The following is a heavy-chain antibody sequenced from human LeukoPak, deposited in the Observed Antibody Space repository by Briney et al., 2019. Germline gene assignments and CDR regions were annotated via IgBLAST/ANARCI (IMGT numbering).Heavy chain of an antibody. CDR3: AKHGGDIAMSNFEY. CDR1: GFTFSSYA. J-gene: IGHJ4*02. Sequence: GGSLRLSCAASGFTFSSYAMSWVRQAPGKGLEWVSTFSGSGPSTYYADSVKGRFTISRDNSRNTLYLQMNSLRAEDTAVYYCAKHGGDIAMSNFEYWGQGTLVTVPS. V-gene: IGHV3-23*01. CDR2: FSGSGPST. D-gene: IGHD5-18*01.